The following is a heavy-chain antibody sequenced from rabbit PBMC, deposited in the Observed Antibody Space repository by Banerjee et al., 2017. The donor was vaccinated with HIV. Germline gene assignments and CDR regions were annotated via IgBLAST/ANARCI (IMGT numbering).Heavy chain of an antibody. J-gene: IGHJ4*01. D-gene: IGHD1-1*01. V-gene: IGHV1S45*01. CDR2: INTSSGNT. CDR1: GFSFSRGYV. Sequence: QEQLVESGGGLVQPEGSLTPTCTASGFSFSRGYVMCWVRQAPGKGLEWIACINTSSGNTVYATWATGRFTISKTSWTTVTLQMTSLSAADTATYFCARAFGSTSGYNLWGPGTLVTVS. CDR3: ARAFGSTSGYNL.